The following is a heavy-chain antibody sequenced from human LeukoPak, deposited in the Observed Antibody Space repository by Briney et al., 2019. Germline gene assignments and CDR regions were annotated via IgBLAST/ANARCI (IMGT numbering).Heavy chain of an antibody. CDR2: IYNSGTT. CDR1: GASISSHS. V-gene: IGHV4-4*07. Sequence: SETLSLTCTVSGASISSHSWSWLRQPAGKGLDWVGRIYNSGTTNYNPSLKSRVTMSVDTSKNQLSLKLSSVTAADTAVYYCARGAVGATEYFQHWGQGTLVTVSS. J-gene: IGHJ1*01. D-gene: IGHD1-26*01. CDR3: ARGAVGATEYFQH.